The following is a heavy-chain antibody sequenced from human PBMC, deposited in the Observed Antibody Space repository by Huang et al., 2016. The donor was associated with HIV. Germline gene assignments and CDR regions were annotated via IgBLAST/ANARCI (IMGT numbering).Heavy chain of an antibody. D-gene: IGHD6-19*01. V-gene: IGHV3-9*01. CDR1: GFKFDDYA. Sequence: EVQLEEFGGRLVQPGRSLRLSCATYGFKFDDYAMHWVRQVPGGGREWVSGMSWTSGDILYADSVRGRFAISRDNAVKSLYLQMDSLRREDTALYYCVKDRRMRGSGWTFFDNWGQGTLVDVSS. CDR3: VKDRRMRGSGWTFFDN. CDR2: MSWTSGDI. J-gene: IGHJ4*02.